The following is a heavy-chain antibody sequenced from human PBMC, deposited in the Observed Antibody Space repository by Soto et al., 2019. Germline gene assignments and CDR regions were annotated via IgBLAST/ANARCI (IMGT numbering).Heavy chain of an antibody. D-gene: IGHD2-15*01. Sequence: GGSLRLSCGASGFTFSSHAMSWVRQAPGKGVEWVSAVSGSGGSTSYADSVKGRFTISRDNSKSTLYLQMNSLRAEDTAVYYCAKVVLVVVADPLDYWGRGTLVTVSS. CDR3: AKVVLVVVADPLDY. CDR1: GFTFSSHA. CDR2: VSGSGGST. V-gene: IGHV3-23*01. J-gene: IGHJ4*02.